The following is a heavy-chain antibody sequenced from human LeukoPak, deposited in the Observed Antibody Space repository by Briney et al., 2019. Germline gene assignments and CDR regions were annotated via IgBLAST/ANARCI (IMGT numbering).Heavy chain of an antibody. V-gene: IGHV4-4*07. CDR2: MHTSGSA. Sequence: SETLSLTCTVSGGSISSYSWSWIRQPAGKGLEWIGHMHTSGSAHYNPSLKSRGTMSVDTSKNQLSLKLISVTAAGTAVYYCATTLGYGWFDPWGQGTLVTVSS. CDR1: GGSISSYS. J-gene: IGHJ5*02. D-gene: IGHD1-1*01. CDR3: ATTLGYGWFDP.